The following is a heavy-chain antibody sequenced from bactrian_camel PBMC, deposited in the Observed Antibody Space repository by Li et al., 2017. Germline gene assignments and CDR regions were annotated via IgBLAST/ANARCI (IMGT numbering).Heavy chain of an antibody. CDR3: AKTGDGGSWGEYDF. J-gene: IGHJ4*01. Sequence: VQLVESGGGLVQPGGSLRLSCAASGFAFGTSDMSWVRQAPGKGLEWVSRIDSRGETTYYVDSVKGRFTISRDNAKNMMYLQMNSLKSEDTALYYCAKTGDGGSWGEYDFWGQGTQVTVS. V-gene: IGHV3S40*01. CDR1: GFAFGTSD. CDR2: IDSRGETT. D-gene: IGHD6*01.